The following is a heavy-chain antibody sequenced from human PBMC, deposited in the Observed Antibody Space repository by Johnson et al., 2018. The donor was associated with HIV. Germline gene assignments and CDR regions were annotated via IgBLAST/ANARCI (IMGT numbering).Heavy chain of an antibody. CDR2: IYSGGNT. V-gene: IGHV3-66*01. CDR3: AREARIVVVEPSDAFDI. Sequence: VQLVESGGGLVKPGGSLRVSCAASGFTVSSNYMSWVRQAPGKGLEWVSVIYSGGNTYYADSVKGRFTISRDNSKNTLSLQMNSLRVEDTAVYYCAREARIVVVEPSDAFDIWGQGTMVTVSS. CDR1: GFTVSSNY. D-gene: IGHD3-22*01. J-gene: IGHJ3*02.